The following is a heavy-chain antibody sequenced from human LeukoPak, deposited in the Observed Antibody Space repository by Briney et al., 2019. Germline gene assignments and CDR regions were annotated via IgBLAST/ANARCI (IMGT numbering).Heavy chain of an antibody. CDR2: IIPIFGIA. Sequence: GASVKVSCKASGGTFSSYAISWVRQAPGQGLEWMGRIIPIFGIANYAQKFQGRVTITADKSTSTAYMELSSQRSEDTAVYYCARGYSYGYRRVYYYGMDVWGQGTTVTVSS. J-gene: IGHJ6*02. CDR1: GGTFSSYA. CDR3: ARGYSYGYRRVYYYGMDV. D-gene: IGHD5-18*01. V-gene: IGHV1-69*04.